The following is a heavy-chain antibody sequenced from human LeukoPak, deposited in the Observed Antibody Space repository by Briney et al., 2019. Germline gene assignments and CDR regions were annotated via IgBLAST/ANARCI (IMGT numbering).Heavy chain of an antibody. V-gene: IGHV1-2*02. CDR2: ITPKNGGT. CDR3: ARGDWGSFTSPDS. J-gene: IGHJ4*02. Sequence: ASVKVSCKASGYTFTDYYIHWVRQAPGQGLEWMGWITPKNGGTNYAQKFQGRVIMTGDTSITTAYMELSSLRSDDTAVYYCARGDWGSFTSPDSWGQGTLVTVSS. CDR1: GYTFTDYY. D-gene: IGHD7-27*01.